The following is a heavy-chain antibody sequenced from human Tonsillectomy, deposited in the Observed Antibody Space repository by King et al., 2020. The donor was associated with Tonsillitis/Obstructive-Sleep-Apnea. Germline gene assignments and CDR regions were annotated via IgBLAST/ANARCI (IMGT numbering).Heavy chain of an antibody. CDR2: INPSGGST. CDR3: ARDSPQDCSSTSCYGYYYYGMDV. D-gene: IGHD2-2*01. Sequence: QLVQSGAEVKKPGASVKVSCKASGYTFTSYYMHWVRQAPGQGLEWMGIINPSGGSTSYAQKFQGRVTMTRDTSTSTVYMGLSSLRSEDTAVYYCARDSPQDCSSTSCYGYYYYGMDVWGQGTTVTVSS. CDR1: GYTFTSYY. J-gene: IGHJ6*02. V-gene: IGHV1-46*01.